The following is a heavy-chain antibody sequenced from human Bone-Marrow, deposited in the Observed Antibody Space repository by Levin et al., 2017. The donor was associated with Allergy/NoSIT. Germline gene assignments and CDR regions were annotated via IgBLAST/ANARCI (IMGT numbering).Heavy chain of an antibody. CDR1: GFPFSSFA. J-gene: IGHJ4*02. V-gene: IGHV3-30-3*01. Sequence: LSLTCAASGFPFSSFAMHWIRQAPGKGLEWVAHVAFDGSNKYYTDSVKGRFTIFRDNSKNTVDLQMNSLTDQDTAVYYCARDPLSSPYDGVPYYFDHWGQGTLVTVSS. D-gene: IGHD2-8*01. CDR2: VAFDGSNK. CDR3: ARDPLSSPYDGVPYYFDH.